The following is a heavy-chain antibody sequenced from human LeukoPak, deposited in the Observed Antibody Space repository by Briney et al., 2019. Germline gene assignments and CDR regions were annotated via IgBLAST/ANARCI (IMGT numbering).Heavy chain of an antibody. D-gene: IGHD6-19*01. V-gene: IGHV1-2*02. CDR3: ARDRVGSGWPRPYYFEK. J-gene: IGHJ4*02. Sequence: GASVKVSCKPTGYTFTGYYLHWLRQAPGQGLEWLGWINPNTGATMSAQKFQGRVTMTRDTSIDTTYMELSRLTSDDTAVCYCARDRVGSGWPRPYYFEKWGQGTLVTVSS. CDR2: INPNTGAT. CDR1: GYTFTGYY.